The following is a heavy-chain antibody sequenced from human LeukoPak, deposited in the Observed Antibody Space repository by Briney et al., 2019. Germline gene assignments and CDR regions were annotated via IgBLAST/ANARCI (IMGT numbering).Heavy chain of an antibody. CDR1: GYTFTSYG. CDR2: ISAYNGNT. CDR3: ARDYDFWSGYYSGGLSERDGSLRFDY. V-gene: IGHV1-18*01. D-gene: IGHD3-3*01. J-gene: IGHJ4*02. Sequence: GGSVKVSCKASGYTFTSYGISWVRQAPGQGLEWMGWISAYNGNTNYAQKLQGRVTMTTDTSTSTAYMELRSLRSDDTAVYYCARDYDFWSGYYSGGLSERDGSLRFDYWGQGTLVTVSS.